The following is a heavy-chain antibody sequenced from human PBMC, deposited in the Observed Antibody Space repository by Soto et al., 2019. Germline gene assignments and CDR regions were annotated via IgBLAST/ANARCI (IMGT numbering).Heavy chain of an antibody. CDR3: AREAMLHDAFDI. Sequence: ASVKVSCKASGGTFSSYAISWVRQAPGQGLEWMGGIIAIFGTANYAQKLQGRVTITTDTSTSTAYMELRSLRSDDTAVYYCAREAMLHDAFDIWGQGTMVTVSS. CDR2: IIAIFGTA. J-gene: IGHJ3*02. D-gene: IGHD2-15*01. V-gene: IGHV1-69*05. CDR1: GGTFSSYA.